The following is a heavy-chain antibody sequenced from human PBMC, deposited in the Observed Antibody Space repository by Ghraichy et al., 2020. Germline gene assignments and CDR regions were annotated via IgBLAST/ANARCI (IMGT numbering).Heavy chain of an antibody. CDR1: GYTLTELS. CDR3: ATASSTSRILYCYFDL. J-gene: IGHJ2*01. D-gene: IGHD2-2*01. V-gene: IGHV1-24*01. CDR2: FDPEDGET. Sequence: ASVKVSCKVSGYTLTELSMHWVRQAPGKGLEWMGGFDPEDGETIYAQKFQGRVTMTEDKSTDTAYMELSSLRSEDTAVFYCATASSTSRILYCYFDLWGRGTLATVSS.